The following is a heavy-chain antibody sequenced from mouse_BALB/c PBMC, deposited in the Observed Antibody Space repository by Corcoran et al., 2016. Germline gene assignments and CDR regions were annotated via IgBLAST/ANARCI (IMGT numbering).Heavy chain of an antibody. CDR1: GYTFTSYV. J-gene: IGHJ1*01. Sequence: EVQLQQSGPELVKPGASVKMSCKASGYTFTSYVMHWVKQKPGQGLEWIGDINPYTDGTKYNEKFKGKATLTSDKSSSTAYMERSSLTSEDSAVYYCAREGRRGYVDVWGAGTTVTVSS. CDR3: AREGRRGYVDV. CDR2: INPYTDGT. V-gene: IGHV1S136*01.